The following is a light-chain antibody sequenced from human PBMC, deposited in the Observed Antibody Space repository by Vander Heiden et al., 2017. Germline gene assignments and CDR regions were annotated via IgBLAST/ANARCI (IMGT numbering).Light chain of an antibody. V-gene: IGKV1-5*03. J-gene: IGKJ2*01. Sequence: DIQMPHSTSTLSASVGDRVTITCRASQDINTWLAWYQQKPGKAPNLLIQNASTSESGVPSRFRGRGTTTEFTLTITSLQPDDFATYYCQQYHSYPYTFGQGTKLEI. CDR3: QQYHSYPYT. CDR1: QDINTW. CDR2: NAS.